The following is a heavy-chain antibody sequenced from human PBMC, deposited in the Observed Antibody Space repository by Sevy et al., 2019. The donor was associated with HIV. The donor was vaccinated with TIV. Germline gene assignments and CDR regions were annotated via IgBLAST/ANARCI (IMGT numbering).Heavy chain of an antibody. CDR3: ARGGYDYVIAAYYALGS. CDR1: GFTFSNYA. CDR2: IWSDGAYQ. D-gene: IGHD3-10*02. Sequence: GGSLRLSCAATGFTFSNYAMHWVRQAPGKGMEWVAIIWSDGAYQYHGDSVKGRFTISRDNSKNTLYLQMNNVRVEDSAVYYCARGGYDYVIAAYYALGSWGEGTLVSVSS. J-gene: IGHJ4*02. V-gene: IGHV3-33*01.